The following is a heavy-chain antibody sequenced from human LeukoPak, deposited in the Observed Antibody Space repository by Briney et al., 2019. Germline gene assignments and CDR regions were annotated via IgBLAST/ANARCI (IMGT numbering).Heavy chain of an antibody. CDR1: GYTFTDYY. D-gene: IGHD6-6*01. J-gene: IGHJ6*03. CDR2: ISAYNGNT. V-gene: IGHV1-18*01. CDR3: ARTGGGGSIAARLHYYYMDV. Sequence: ASVKVSCKASGYTFTDYYMHWVQQAPGKGLEWMGWISAYNGNTDYAQNLQGRVTMTTDTSTSTAYMELRSLRSDDTAVYYCARTGGGGSIAARLHYYYMDVWGKGTTVTVSS.